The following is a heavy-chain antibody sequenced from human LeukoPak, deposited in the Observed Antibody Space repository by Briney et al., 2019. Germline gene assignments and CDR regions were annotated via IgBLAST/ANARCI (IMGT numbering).Heavy chain of an antibody. Sequence: SETLSLTCAVYGGSFSGYYWSWLRQPPGKGLEWIGEINHSGSTNYNPSLESRVTISVDTSKSQFYLKLSSVNAADTAVYYCARRRGLRFKGAITNLDYWGQGTLVTVSS. CDR3: ARRRGLRFKGAITNLDY. CDR2: INHSGST. J-gene: IGHJ4*02. CDR1: GGSFSGYY. D-gene: IGHD3-3*01. V-gene: IGHV4-34*01.